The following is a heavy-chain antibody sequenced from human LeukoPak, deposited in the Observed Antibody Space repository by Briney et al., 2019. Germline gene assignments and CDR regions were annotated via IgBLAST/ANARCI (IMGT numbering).Heavy chain of an antibody. V-gene: IGHV3-30*02. CDR2: IGHDINLK. CDR3: AKGGSGWRIEY. CDR1: GFSFSTYG. D-gene: IGHD6-19*01. Sequence: GGSLRLSCAASGFSFSTYGLHWVRQAPGKGLEWVAFIGHDINLKNCADSVRGRFTISRDNPKHTLDLQMDSLRPEDTAVYYCAKGGSGWRIEYWGQGTLVTVSS. J-gene: IGHJ4*02.